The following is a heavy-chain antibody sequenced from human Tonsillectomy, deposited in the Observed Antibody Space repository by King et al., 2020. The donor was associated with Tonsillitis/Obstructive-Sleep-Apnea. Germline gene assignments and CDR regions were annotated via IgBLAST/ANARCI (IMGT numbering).Heavy chain of an antibody. CDR1: GYTFTGYY. J-gene: IGHJ4*02. CDR3: ARARRDGIYYDFWSGPFDY. CDR2: INPDSGGT. D-gene: IGHD3-3*01. V-gene: IGHV1-2*06. Sequence: QLVQSGAEVRNPGASVKVSCKASGYTFTGYYMHWVRQAPGQGLEWMGRINPDSGGTNYAQKFQGRVTMTRDTSISTAYMELSRLRSDDTAVYYCARARRDGIYYDFWSGPFDYWGQGTLVTVSS.